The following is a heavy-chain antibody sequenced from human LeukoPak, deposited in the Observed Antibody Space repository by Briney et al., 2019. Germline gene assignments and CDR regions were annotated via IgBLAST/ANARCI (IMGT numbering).Heavy chain of an antibody. J-gene: IGHJ3*01. V-gene: IGHV3-23*01. CDR3: AKAGEFTYGLDRFDD. CDR1: GFVFRAYA. Sequence: PGGSLRLSCAASGFVFRAYAMTWVRQAPGKGLEWVSAISGTGYSTYYADSVKGRFTISRHNSENTLYLQLNSLRADDTAVYFCAKAGEFTYGLDRFDDWGQGTMVTVSS. D-gene: IGHD3-10*01. CDR2: ISGTGYST.